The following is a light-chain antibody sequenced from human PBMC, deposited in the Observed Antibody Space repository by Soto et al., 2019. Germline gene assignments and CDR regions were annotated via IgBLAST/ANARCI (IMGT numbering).Light chain of an antibody. CDR2: DGA. CDR1: QAISYY. J-gene: IGKJ3*01. CDR3: QQYDTLFT. Sequence: DIQMTQSPSSLSASVGDRVTITCRASQAISYYLNWYQQKPGKAPKLLIYDGANLETGVPSRFSGSGSGTDFTFTISSLQPEDIGTYYCQQYDTLFTFGHGTKVDLK. V-gene: IGKV1-33*01.